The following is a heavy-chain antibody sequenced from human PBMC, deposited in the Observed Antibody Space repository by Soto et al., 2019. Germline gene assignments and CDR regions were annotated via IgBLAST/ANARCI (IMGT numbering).Heavy chain of an antibody. CDR2: ISSNSAYI. CDR1: GFTFRSFT. J-gene: IGHJ5*02. D-gene: IGHD6-13*01. CDR3: TRDASRDSSARGWFDP. Sequence: NPVGALRLSCAASGFTFRSFTMNWVRQAPGKGLEWVSTISSNSAYIYYTDALRGRFTISRDNAKNSLHLQMNSLRAEDTAVYYCTRDASRDSSARGWFDPWGPGTLVTVSS. V-gene: IGHV3-21*01.